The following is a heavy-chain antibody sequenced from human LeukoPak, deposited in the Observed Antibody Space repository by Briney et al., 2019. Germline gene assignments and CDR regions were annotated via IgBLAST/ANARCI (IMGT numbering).Heavy chain of an antibody. Sequence: PGGSLRLSCSASGFTFSSHAMHWVRRTPGKGLEYVSAISSNGGSTYYADSVKGRFTISRDNSKNTLYLQMSSLRAEDTAVYYCVKGKRAKTAMVSNYFDYWGQGTLVTVSS. D-gene: IGHD5-18*01. CDR1: GFTFSSHA. CDR3: VKGKRAKTAMVSNYFDY. J-gene: IGHJ4*02. V-gene: IGHV3-64D*06. CDR2: ISSNGGST.